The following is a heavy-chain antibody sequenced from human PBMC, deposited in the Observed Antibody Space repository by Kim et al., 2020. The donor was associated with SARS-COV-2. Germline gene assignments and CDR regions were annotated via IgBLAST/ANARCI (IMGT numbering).Heavy chain of an antibody. V-gene: IGHV3-23*01. CDR2: TDGSDGTT. J-gene: IGHJ4*02. CDR1: GFTFFGHA. D-gene: IGHD2-21*01. Sequence: GGSLRLSCTTSGFTFFGHAMSWVRQAPGKGLEWVSSTDGSDGTTYYVDSVKGRFPISRDDSRNTLYLQMSALRADDTAAYYCLKGGWGWIWDYWGQRTLVTVSS. CDR3: LKGGWGWIWDY.